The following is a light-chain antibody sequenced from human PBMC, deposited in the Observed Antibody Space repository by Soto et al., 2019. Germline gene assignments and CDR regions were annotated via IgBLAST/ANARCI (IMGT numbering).Light chain of an antibody. J-gene: IGKJ4*01. CDR1: QSMSSN. CDR2: DAS. Sequence: EIVLTQSPATLSVSPGERATLSCRASQSMSSNLAWYQQKPGQIPRLLIYDASTRAAGIPAGFSGSGSGTEFTLTISSLQSEDFAIYYCQQYNNWPLTLGGGTKVDIK. V-gene: IGKV3-15*01. CDR3: QQYNNWPLT.